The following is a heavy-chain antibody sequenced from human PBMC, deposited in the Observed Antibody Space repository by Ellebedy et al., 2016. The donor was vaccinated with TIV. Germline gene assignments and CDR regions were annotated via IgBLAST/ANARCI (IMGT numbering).Heavy chain of an antibody. D-gene: IGHD3-22*01. V-gene: IGHV5-51*01. CDR3: AREYDSSGYYYFLREHRGWFDP. Sequence: GESLKISXQGSGYSFTTYWVAWVRQMPGKGLEWMGIIYPGDSDTRYSPSFQGQVTISADKSISTAYLQWSSLKASDTAMYYCAREYDSSGYYYFLREHRGWFDPWGQGTLVTVSS. J-gene: IGHJ5*02. CDR1: GYSFTTYW. CDR2: IYPGDSDT.